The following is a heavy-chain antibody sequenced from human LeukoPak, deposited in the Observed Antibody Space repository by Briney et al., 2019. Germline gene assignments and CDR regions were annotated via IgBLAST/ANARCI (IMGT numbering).Heavy chain of an antibody. CDR3: VRQYSYDSSGYYPWDH. J-gene: IGHJ4*02. V-gene: IGHV3-74*01. D-gene: IGHD3-22*01. Sequence: QPGGSLRLSCAASGFTFSSYWMHWVRRAPGKGLVWVSRINSDGSSTTYADSVKGRFTISRDNAKNTLYLQMNSLRAEDTAMYYCVRQYSYDSSGYYPWDHWGQGTLVTVSS. CDR1: GFTFSSYW. CDR2: INSDGSST.